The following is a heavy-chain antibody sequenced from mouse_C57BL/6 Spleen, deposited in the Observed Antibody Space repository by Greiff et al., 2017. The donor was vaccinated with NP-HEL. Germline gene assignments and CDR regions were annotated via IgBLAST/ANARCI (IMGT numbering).Heavy chain of an antibody. D-gene: IGHD2-13*01. Sequence: VQLQQSGPELVKPGASVKISCKASGYAFSSSWMNWVKQRPGKGLEWIGRIYPGDGDTNYNGKFKGKATLTADKSSSTAYMQLSSLTSEDSAVDFCARRHGDAYYFDYWGQGTTLTVSS. CDR3: ARRHGDAYYFDY. V-gene: IGHV1-82*01. J-gene: IGHJ2*01. CDR1: GYAFSSSW. CDR2: IYPGDGDT.